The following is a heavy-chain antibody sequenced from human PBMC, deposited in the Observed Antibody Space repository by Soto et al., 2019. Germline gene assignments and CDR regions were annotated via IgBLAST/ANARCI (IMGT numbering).Heavy chain of an antibody. CDR3: APRGGYYLTAVN. Sequence: QVQLQESGPGLVKPSQTLSLTCTVSGGSISSSGYYWSWIRQHPGKGLEWIGYIYYSGSTYYNPSLTMRVTISVAASKTQFSRKLSSVTAADTAVCHCAPRGGYYLTAVNWGQGTLVTVSS. D-gene: IGHD3-22*01. V-gene: IGHV4-31*03. J-gene: IGHJ4*02. CDR1: GGSISSSGYY. CDR2: IYYSGST.